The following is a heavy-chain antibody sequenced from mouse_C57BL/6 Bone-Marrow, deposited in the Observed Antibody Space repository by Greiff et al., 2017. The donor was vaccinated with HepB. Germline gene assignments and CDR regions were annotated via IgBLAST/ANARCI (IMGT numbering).Heavy chain of an antibody. D-gene: IGHD1-1*01. CDR1: GYSFTDYN. J-gene: IGHJ1*03. CDR2: INPNYGTT. Sequence: VQLQQSGPELVKPGASVKISCKASGYSFTDYNMNWVKQSNGKSLEWIGVINPNYGTTSYNQKFKGKATLTVAQSSSTAYMQLNSLTSEGSAVYYSARGTTVVSPYWYFDVWGTGTTVTVSS. CDR3: ARGTTVVSPYWYFDV. V-gene: IGHV1-39*01.